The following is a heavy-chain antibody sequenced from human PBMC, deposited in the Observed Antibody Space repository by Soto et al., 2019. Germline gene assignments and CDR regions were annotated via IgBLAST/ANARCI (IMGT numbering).Heavy chain of an antibody. Sequence: SETLSLTCAVSGGSISSGGYSWSWIRQPPGKGLEWIGYIYHSGSTYYNPSLKSRVTISVDRSKNQFSLKLSSVTAADTAVYYCARVSTPYYYDSSGYYYEASFDYWGQGTLVTVSS. CDR3: ARVSTPYYYDSSGYYYEASFDY. V-gene: IGHV4-30-2*01. CDR2: IYHSGST. D-gene: IGHD3-22*01. J-gene: IGHJ4*02. CDR1: GGSISSGGYS.